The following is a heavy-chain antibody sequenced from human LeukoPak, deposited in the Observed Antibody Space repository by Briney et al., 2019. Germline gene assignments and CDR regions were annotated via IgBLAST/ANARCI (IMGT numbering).Heavy chain of an antibody. V-gene: IGHV4-59*01. CDR3: ARWFCSRGTCYYLDF. J-gene: IGHJ4*02. CDR2: IYYNGRT. D-gene: IGHD2-2*01. Sequence: SETLSLTCAVSGGSISGYYWSWIRQSPGRGLEYIGHIYYNGRTDYNPSLKSRITISVDTSRNQFSLNLNSVTAADTAMYFCARWFCSRGTCYYLDFWGLGTLVTVSS. CDR1: GGSISGYY.